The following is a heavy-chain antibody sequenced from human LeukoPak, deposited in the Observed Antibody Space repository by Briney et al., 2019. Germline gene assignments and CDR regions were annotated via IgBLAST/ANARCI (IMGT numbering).Heavy chain of an antibody. D-gene: IGHD1-7*01. CDR3: ARAGSNWNYVY. CDR1: GFTFRGFL. V-gene: IGHV3-7*01. J-gene: IGHJ4*02. Sequence: GGSLRLSCAASGFTFRGFLMSWVRQTPGKGLEWVANIKQDGSEKYYADSVKGRFTISRDNTKNSLSLQMNSLRAEDTAVYYCARAGSNWNYVYWGQGTLVTVSS. CDR2: IKQDGSEK.